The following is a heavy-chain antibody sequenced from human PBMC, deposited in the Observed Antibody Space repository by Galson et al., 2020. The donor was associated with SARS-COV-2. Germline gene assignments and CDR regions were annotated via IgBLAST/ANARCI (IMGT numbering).Heavy chain of an antibody. J-gene: IGHJ5*02. D-gene: IGHD2-15*01. CDR1: GYSTSSGYY. V-gene: IGHV4-38-2*02. Sequence: SETLSLTCTASGYSTSSGYYWGWIRQPPRKGLEWIGNLYHSGNTHYNPSLRSRVTISGDTSKTDFFLELRSLTAADTAIYYCARGYCAGGSCFPFVPWGQGILVTVS. CDR2: LYHSGNT. CDR3: ARGYCAGGSCFPFVP.